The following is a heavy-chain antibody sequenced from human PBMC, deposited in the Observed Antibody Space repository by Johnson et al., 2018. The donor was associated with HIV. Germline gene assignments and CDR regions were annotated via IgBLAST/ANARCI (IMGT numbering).Heavy chain of an antibody. V-gene: IGHV3-64*07. J-gene: IGHJ3*01. CDR2: IASLGANT. Sequence: VQLVESGGGLVQPEESLRPSCAPSGFTLISHPMHWVRQAPGTGLELVATIASLGANTYSADSVKGRFPISRDNFKNMLYRQMGILRPDDTAVYYCARRRDTLNIWQESFDVWGQGTVVTVSS. CDR1: GFTLISHP. D-gene: IGHD5-18*01. CDR3: ARRRDTLNIWQESFDV.